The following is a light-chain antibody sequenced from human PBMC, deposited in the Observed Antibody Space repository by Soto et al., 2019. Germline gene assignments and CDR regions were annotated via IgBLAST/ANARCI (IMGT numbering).Light chain of an antibody. CDR2: GAS. Sequence: EIVLTQSPGTLSLSPGERATLSCRASQSVSSSYLAWYHQKPGQAPRLPIYGASSRATGIPDRFSGSGSGTDFTLTISRLEPEDFAVYYCQQYRNSLYTFGQGTKLEIK. CDR1: QSVSSSY. J-gene: IGKJ2*01. V-gene: IGKV3-20*01. CDR3: QQYRNSLYT.